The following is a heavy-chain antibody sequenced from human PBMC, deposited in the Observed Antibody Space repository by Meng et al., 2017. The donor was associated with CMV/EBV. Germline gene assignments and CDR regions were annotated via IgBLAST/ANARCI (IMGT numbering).Heavy chain of an antibody. D-gene: IGHD2-8*02. CDR3: ARVGRWSIKADYYWYFDL. V-gene: IGHV3-48*04. J-gene: IGHJ2*01. CDR1: GFTFSSYS. Sequence: GESLKISCAASGFTFSSYSMNWVRQAPGKGLEWVSYISSSSSTIYYADSVKGRFTISRDNAKNSLYPQMNSLRAEDTAVYYCARVGRWSIKADYYWYFDLWGRGTLVTVSS. CDR2: ISSSSSTI.